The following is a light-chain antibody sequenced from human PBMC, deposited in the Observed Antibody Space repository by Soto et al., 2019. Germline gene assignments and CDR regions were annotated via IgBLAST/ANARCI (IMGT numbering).Light chain of an antibody. CDR1: SSDVGGYNY. CDR3: CSSAGTYTSV. J-gene: IGLJ3*02. CDR2: DVS. Sequence: QSVLTQPRSVSGSPGQSVTISCTGTSSDVGGYNYVSWYQQHPGKAPKLIIYDVSKRPSGVPDRFSGSKSRNTASLTISGLQAEDEAEYYCCSSAGTYTSVFGGGTKLTVL. V-gene: IGLV2-11*01.